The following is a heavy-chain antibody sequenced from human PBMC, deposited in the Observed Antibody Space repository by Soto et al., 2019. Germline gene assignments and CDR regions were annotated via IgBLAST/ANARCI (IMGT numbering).Heavy chain of an antibody. D-gene: IGHD6-13*01. J-gene: IGHJ6*02. Sequence: GESLKISCMGSGYKVSTWHNFTSYWIAWVRQMPGEGLEWMGIIYPGDSDTRYSPSFQGQVTISADKSINSVYLQWSSLKASETATYYCARTSAAGKYYYGMDVWGRGTTVTVSS. CDR1: GYKVSTWHNFTSYW. CDR3: ARTSAAGKYYYGMDV. V-gene: IGHV5-51*01. CDR2: IYPGDSDT.